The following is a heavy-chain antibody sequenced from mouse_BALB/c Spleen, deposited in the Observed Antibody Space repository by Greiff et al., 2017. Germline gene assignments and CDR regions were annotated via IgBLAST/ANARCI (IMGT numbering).Heavy chain of an antibody. CDR2: IYPYNGGT. V-gene: IGHV1S29*02. CDR1: GYTFTDYN. CDR3: ASTAPWFAY. D-gene: IGHD1-2*01. J-gene: IGHJ3*01. Sequence: EVKLMESGPELVKPGASVKISCKASGYTFTDYNMHWVKQSHGKSLEWIGYIYPYNGGTGYNQKFKSKATLTVDNSSSTAYMELRSLTSEDSAVYYCASTAPWFAYWGQGTLVTVSA.